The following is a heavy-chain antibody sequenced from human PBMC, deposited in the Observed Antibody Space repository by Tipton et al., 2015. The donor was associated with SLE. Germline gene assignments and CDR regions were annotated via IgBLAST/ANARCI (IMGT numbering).Heavy chain of an antibody. CDR1: GGSISSYY. CDR3: ARDVTIFGVAGNWFDP. Sequence: TLSLTCTVSGGSISSYYWSWIRQPPGKGLEWIGYIYYSGSTNYNPSLKSRVTISVDTSKNQFSLKLSPVTAADTAVYYCARDVTIFGVAGNWFDPWGQGTLVTVSS. CDR2: IYYSGST. V-gene: IGHV4-59*01. D-gene: IGHD3-3*01. J-gene: IGHJ5*02.